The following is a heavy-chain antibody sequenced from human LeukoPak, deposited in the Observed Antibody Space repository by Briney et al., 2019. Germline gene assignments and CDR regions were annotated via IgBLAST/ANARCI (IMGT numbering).Heavy chain of an antibody. CDR2: INPNSGDT. CDR1: GYTFTGYY. D-gene: IGHD1-1*01. V-gene: IGHV1-2*02. J-gene: IGHJ4*02. Sequence: ASVKVSCKASGYTFTGYYMHWVRQAPGQGLEWMGWINPNSGDTGYAQNFQGRVTMTRDTSISTAYMELTSLRSEDTAVYYCARNPANSGDFDYWGQGTLVTVSS. CDR3: ARNPANSGDFDY.